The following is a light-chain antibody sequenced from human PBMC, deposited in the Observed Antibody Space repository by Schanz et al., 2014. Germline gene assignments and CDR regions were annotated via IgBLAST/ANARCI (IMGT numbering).Light chain of an antibody. J-gene: IGLJ3*02. Sequence: QSALTQPPSASGSPGQSVTISCTGTSSDVGSYNLVSWYQQHPGKAPKLMIYDVSNRPSGVSSRLSGSKSGNTASLTISGLQAEDEADYYCCSYAGKYTWVFGGGTKLTVL. CDR1: SSDVGSYNL. CDR3: CSYAGKYTWV. V-gene: IGLV2-23*02. CDR2: DVS.